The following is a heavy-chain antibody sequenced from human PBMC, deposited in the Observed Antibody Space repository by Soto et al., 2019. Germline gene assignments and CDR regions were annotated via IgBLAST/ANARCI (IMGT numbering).Heavy chain of an antibody. D-gene: IGHD6-13*01. J-gene: IGHJ5*02. CDR2: ISAYNGNT. V-gene: IGHV1-18*01. CDR1: GYTFTSYG. CDR3: ARGEELAAAGTLDP. Sequence: GASVKVSCKASGYTFTSYGISWVRQAPGQGLEWMGWISAYNGNTSYAQKLQGRVTMTTDTSTSTAYMELRSLRSDDTAVYYCARGEELAAAGTLDPWDXVTLVTVSS.